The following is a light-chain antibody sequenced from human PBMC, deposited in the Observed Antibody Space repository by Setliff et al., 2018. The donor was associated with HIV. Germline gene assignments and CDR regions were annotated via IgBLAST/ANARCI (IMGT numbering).Light chain of an antibody. CDR1: SSDVGSPLS. Sequence: QSALTQPASVSGSPGQSINISCTGSSSDVGSPLSSVSWYQQHPGKAPKLMIHEVNKRPSGVPDRFSGSKSDNTASLTVSGLQAEDEADYYCSSYAGSNTPYVFGTGTKVTVL. V-gene: IGLV2-8*01. CDR2: EVN. CDR3: SSYAGSNTPYV. J-gene: IGLJ1*01.